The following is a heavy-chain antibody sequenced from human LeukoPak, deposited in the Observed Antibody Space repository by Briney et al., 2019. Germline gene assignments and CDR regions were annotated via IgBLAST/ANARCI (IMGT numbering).Heavy chain of an antibody. V-gene: IGHV3-23*01. CDR2: ISGSGSST. CDR1: GFTFGSYA. Sequence: GGSLRLSCAASGFTFGSYAMSWVRQAPGKGLEWVSAISGSGSSTYYADSVKGRFTMSRDNSKNTLSLQMNSLRAEDTAVYFCAKDTWMGATNLDDWGQGTLVTVSS. CDR3: AKDTWMGATNLDD. D-gene: IGHD1-26*01. J-gene: IGHJ4*02.